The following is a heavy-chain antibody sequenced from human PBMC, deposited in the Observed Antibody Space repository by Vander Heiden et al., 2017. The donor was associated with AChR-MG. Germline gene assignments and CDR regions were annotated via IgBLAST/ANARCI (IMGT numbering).Heavy chain of an antibody. V-gene: IGHV4-34*01. CDR1: GGSFSGYY. CDR2: INHSGST. Sequence: QVQLQQWGAGLLKPSETLSLTCAVYGGSFSGYYWRWIRPPPGKGLEWIGEINHSGSTNYNPSLKSRVTISVDTSKNQFSLKLSSVTAADTAVYYCARVVYYDYVWGSYRLEQGYFDYWGQGTLVTVSS. CDR3: ARVVYYDYVWGSYRLEQGYFDY. J-gene: IGHJ4*02. D-gene: IGHD3-16*02.